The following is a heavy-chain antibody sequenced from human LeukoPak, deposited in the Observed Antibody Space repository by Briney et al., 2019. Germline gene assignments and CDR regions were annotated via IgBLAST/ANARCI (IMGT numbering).Heavy chain of an antibody. CDR3: AREGRQNYYDSSGAEPHWYFDL. V-gene: IGHV1-69*05. J-gene: IGHJ2*01. Sequence: ASVKVSCKASGGTFSSYAISWVRQAPGQGFEVMGGIIPIFGTANYAQKFQGRVTITTDESTSTAYMELSSLRSEDTAVYYCAREGRQNYYDSSGAEPHWYFDLWGRGTLVTVSS. CDR2: IIPIFGTA. D-gene: IGHD3-22*01. CDR1: GGTFSSYA.